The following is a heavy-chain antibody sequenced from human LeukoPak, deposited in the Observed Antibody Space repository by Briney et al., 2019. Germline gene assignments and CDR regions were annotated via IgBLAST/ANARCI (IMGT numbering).Heavy chain of an antibody. D-gene: IGHD6-19*01. V-gene: IGHV3-23*01. CDR3: AKDVIPFVAAPLDAFDI. CDR1: GFTFSSYG. CDR2: ISGSGGST. J-gene: IGHJ3*02. Sequence: GGTLRLSCAASGFTFSSYGMSSVRQAPGKGLEWVSAISGSGGSTYYADSVKGRFTISRDNSKNTLYLQMNSLRAEDTAVYYCAKDVIPFVAAPLDAFDIWGQGTMVTVSS.